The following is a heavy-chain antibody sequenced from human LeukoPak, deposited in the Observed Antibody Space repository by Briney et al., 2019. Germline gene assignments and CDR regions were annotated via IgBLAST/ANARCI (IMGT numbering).Heavy chain of an antibody. CDR2: ISSSSTYT. CDR1: GFTFSYYS. CDR3: ARDLQYTSSPND. Sequence: PRGSLRLSCAASGFTFSYYSMNWVRQAPGKGLEWVSYISSSSTYTFYADSVKGRFTISRDNAKNSLSLQMNSLRAEDTAVYYCARDLQYTSSPNDWGQGTLVTVSS. D-gene: IGHD6-13*01. V-gene: IGHV3-21*01. J-gene: IGHJ1*01.